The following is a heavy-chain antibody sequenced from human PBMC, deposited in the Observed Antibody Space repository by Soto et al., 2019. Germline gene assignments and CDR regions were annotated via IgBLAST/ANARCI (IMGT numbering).Heavy chain of an antibody. Sequence: GGSLRLSCAASGFTFSSYSMNWVRQAPGKGLEWVSSITSSSSYIYYADSVKGRFTISRDNAKNSLYLQMNSLRAEDTAVYYCAREGFRAVMSYYGMDVWGQGTTVTVSS. CDR1: GFTFSSYS. V-gene: IGHV3-21*01. J-gene: IGHJ6*02. CDR3: AREGFRAVMSYYGMDV. D-gene: IGHD3-16*01. CDR2: ITSSSSYI.